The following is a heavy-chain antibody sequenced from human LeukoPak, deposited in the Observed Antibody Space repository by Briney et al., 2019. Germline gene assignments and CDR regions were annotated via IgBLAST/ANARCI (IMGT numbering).Heavy chain of an antibody. CDR1: GGSFSGYY. CDR2: INHSGST. Sequence: SETLSLTCAVYGGSFSGYYWSWIRQPPGKGLEWSGEINHSGSTNYNPSLKSRVTISVDTSKNQFSLKLSSVTAADTAVYYCARDGADFWSGYYTPWYFDYWGQGTLVTVSS. CDR3: ARDGADFWSGYYTPWYFDY. V-gene: IGHV4-34*01. J-gene: IGHJ4*02. D-gene: IGHD3-3*01.